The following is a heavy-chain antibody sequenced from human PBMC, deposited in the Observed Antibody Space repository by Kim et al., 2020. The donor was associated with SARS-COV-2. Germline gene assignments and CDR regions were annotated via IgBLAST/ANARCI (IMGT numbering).Heavy chain of an antibody. J-gene: IGHJ6*02. Sequence: SETLSLTCTVSGGSISSSSYYWGWIRQPPGKGLEWIGSIYYSGSTYYNPSLKSRVTISVDTSKNQFSLKLSSVTAADTAVYYCARHDRGPSERITMVRGIEEAYDGMDVWGQGTTVTVSS. CDR2: IYYSGST. D-gene: IGHD3-10*01. CDR1: GGSISSSSYY. V-gene: IGHV4-39*01. CDR3: ARHDRGPSERITMVRGIEEAYDGMDV.